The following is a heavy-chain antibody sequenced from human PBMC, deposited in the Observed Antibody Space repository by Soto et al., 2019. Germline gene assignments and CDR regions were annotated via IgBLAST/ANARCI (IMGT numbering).Heavy chain of an antibody. CDR2: IYYNRHT. CDR3: ARVGLGAGGYSYWINRFDF. D-gene: IGHD5-18*01. CDR1: WGSISSIGCY. V-gene: IGHV4-39*02. J-gene: IGHJ5*01. Sequence: PFETLSLPKSVLWGSISSIGCYRGWIRQPPGKGLEWVGTIYYNRHTYYNPSLTSQFTIMVDPSQNHSSLGLCALTAADTAVYYCARVGLGAGGYSYWINRFDFWGQGTPVTVSS.